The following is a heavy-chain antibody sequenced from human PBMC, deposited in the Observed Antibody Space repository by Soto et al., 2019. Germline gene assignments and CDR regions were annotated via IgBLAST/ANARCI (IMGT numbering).Heavy chain of an antibody. V-gene: IGHV3-23*01. CDR2: VTGSSGSA. J-gene: IGHJ5*02. CDR3: AREDTAMVTLDP. Sequence: GGSLRLSCAASGFIFGNYAMTWVRQAPGKGLEWVSTVTGSSGSAYYADSVKGRFTISRDNSKNTLYLQMNSLRAEDTAVYYCAREDTAMVTLDPWGQGTLVTVSS. D-gene: IGHD5-18*01. CDR1: GFIFGNYA.